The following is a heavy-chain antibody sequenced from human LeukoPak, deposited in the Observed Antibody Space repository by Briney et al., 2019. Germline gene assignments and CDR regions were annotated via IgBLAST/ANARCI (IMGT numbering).Heavy chain of an antibody. CDR3: ARDQPLTVSTWGYFYYYMDV. D-gene: IGHD4-17*01. J-gene: IGHJ6*03. Sequence: GGSLRLSCAASGFSFSSYWMSWVRQAPGKGLEWVANIKQDGVDKYYVDSVKSRFTISRDNAKNSVYLQMNSLRAEDTAVYFCARDQPLTVSTWGYFYYYMDVWGRGTTVTVSS. V-gene: IGHV3-7*01. CDR1: GFSFSSYW. CDR2: IKQDGVDK.